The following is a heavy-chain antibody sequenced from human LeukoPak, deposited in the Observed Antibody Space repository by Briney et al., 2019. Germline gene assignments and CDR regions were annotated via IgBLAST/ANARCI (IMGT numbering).Heavy chain of an antibody. Sequence: PSETLSLTCTVSGGSISSYYWSWIRQPPGKGLEWIGYIYYSGSTNYNPSLKSRVTISVDTSKNQFSLKLSSVTAADTAVYYCARGLEYCSSTSCYGGHYYYYMDVWGKGTTVTVSS. D-gene: IGHD2-2*01. J-gene: IGHJ6*03. V-gene: IGHV4-59*01. CDR2: IYYSGST. CDR1: GGSISSYY. CDR3: ARGLEYCSSTSCYGGHYYYYMDV.